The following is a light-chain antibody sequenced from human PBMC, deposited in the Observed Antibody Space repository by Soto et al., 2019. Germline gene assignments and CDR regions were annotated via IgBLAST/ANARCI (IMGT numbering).Light chain of an antibody. CDR2: GAS. V-gene: IGKV3-20*01. CDR1: QTIRSNY. CDR3: QQYGSSPWT. Sequence: ETVLTQSPGTLSLSPGERATLSCRASQTIRSNYLAWYRQTPGQAPILLIYGASNRATGITDRFSGSGSGTDFTLIISRLETEDFALYYCQQYGSSPWTFGQGTKVEIK. J-gene: IGKJ1*01.